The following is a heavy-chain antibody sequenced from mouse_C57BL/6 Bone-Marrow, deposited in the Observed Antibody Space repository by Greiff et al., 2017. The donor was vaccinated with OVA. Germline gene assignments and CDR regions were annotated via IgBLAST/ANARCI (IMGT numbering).Heavy chain of an antibody. Sequence: VQLQQSGAELVRPGASVKLSCTASGFNIKDDYMHWVKQRPEQGLEWIGWIDPENGDTEYASKFQGKATITADTSSNTAYLQLSSLTSEDTAVYYCTTGYYGSSPRAMDYWGQGTSVTVSS. CDR3: TTGYYGSSPRAMDY. CDR2: IDPENGDT. V-gene: IGHV14-4*01. D-gene: IGHD1-1*01. CDR1: GFNIKDDY. J-gene: IGHJ4*01.